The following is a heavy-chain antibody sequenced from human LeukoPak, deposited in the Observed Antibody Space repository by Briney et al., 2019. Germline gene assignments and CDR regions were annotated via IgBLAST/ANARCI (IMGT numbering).Heavy chain of an antibody. J-gene: IGHJ4*02. Sequence: GGTLRLSCEASGFSFSSYGMSWVRQATGEGLEWVSGFSASDGSRYYADSVKGRFTISRDNSKNTLYLQMNSLRAEDTAVYYCAKNIGGFDYWGQGTLVTVSS. CDR2: FSASDGSR. V-gene: IGHV3-23*01. CDR3: AKNIGGFDY. D-gene: IGHD4-23*01. CDR1: GFSFSSYG.